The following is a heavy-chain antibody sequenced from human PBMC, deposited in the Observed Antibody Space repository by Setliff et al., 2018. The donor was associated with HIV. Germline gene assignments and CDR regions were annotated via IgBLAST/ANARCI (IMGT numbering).Heavy chain of an antibody. D-gene: IGHD6-13*01. V-gene: IGHV4-34*01. CDR1: GGSFSGYY. CDR2: SNHSGST. CDR3: ARGPVYSSTIDY. Sequence: SETLSLTCDVYGGSFSGYYWSWIRQPPGKGLEWIGESNHSGSTNYNPSLKSRVIISVDTSKRQFSLKLSSVTAADTAVFYCARGPVYSSTIDYWGQGTLVTSPQ. J-gene: IGHJ4*02.